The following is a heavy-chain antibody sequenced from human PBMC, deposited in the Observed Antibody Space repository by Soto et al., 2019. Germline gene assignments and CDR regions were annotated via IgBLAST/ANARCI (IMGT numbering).Heavy chain of an antibody. J-gene: IGHJ4*02. CDR2: INHSGST. V-gene: IGHV4-34*01. CDR1: GGSFSGYY. CDR3: ARGLVWWLRPYYFDY. D-gene: IGHD5-12*01. Sequence: SETLSLTCAVYGGSFSGYYWSWIRQPPGKGLEWIGEINHSGSTNYNPSLKSRVTISVDTSKNQFSLKLSSVTAADTAVYYCARGLVWWLRPYYFDYWGQGTLVTVSS.